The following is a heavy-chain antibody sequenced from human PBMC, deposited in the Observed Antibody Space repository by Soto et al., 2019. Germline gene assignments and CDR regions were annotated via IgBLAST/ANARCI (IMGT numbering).Heavy chain of an antibody. CDR3: ARFVTPLAFDF. J-gene: IGHJ3*01. D-gene: IGHD4-4*01. CDR1: GYTFTSYA. Sequence: APVKVSCKASGYTFTSYAIHWVRQAPGQSLEWMGWINTDNGNAEYSQKFQGRVTITRDTSATSAYMELNSLKSEDTAIFYCARFVTPLAFDFWGQGTMVTVSS. CDR2: INTDNGNA. V-gene: IGHV1-3*04.